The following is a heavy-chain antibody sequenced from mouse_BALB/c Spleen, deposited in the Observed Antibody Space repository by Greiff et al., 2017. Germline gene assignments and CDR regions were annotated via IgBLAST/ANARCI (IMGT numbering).Heavy chain of an antibody. CDR1: GYSFTGYF. D-gene: IGHD1-1*01. CDR3: ARLGSSYEFAY. J-gene: IGHJ3*01. CDR2: INPYNGDT. Sequence: VHVKQSGPELVKPGASVKISCKASGYSFTGYFMNWVMQSHGKSLEWIGRINPYNGDTFYNQKFKGKATLTVDKSSSTAHMELRSLASEDSAVYYCARLGSSYEFAYWGQGTLVTVSA. V-gene: IGHV1-20*02.